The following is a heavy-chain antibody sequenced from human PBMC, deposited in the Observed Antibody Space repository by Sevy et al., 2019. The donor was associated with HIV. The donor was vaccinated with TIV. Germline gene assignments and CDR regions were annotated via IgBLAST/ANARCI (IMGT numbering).Heavy chain of an antibody. D-gene: IGHD3-10*01. CDR2: IKQDGSEK. CDR1: GFTFNSYW. Sequence: GGSLRLSCAASGFTFNSYWMSWVRQAPGKGLEWVANIKQDGSEKYYVDSVKGRFTISRDNSKNTLYLQMNSLRAEDTAVYYCAKSAPVYYYGSGDFDYWGQGTLVTVSS. J-gene: IGHJ4*02. V-gene: IGHV3-7*03. CDR3: AKSAPVYYYGSGDFDY.